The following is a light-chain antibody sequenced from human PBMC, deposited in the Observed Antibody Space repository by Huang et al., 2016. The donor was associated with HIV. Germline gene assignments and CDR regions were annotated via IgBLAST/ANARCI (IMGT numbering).Light chain of an antibody. J-gene: IGKJ1*01. V-gene: IGKV1-39*01. CDR3: QQSFSVPRT. CDR2: TTS. CDR1: QNITKS. Sequence: DIQMTQSPPSLSASVGDRVTFTFRASQNITKSLNWYQQKPGKAPKLLIYTTSTLESGVPSRFSGSGSGSHFTLNIINLQPEDFATYYCQQSFSVPRTFG.